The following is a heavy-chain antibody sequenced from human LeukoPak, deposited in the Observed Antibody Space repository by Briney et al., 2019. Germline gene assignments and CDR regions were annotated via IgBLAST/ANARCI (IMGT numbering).Heavy chain of an antibody. J-gene: IGHJ4*02. V-gene: IGHV3-23*01. D-gene: IGHD1-1*01. Sequence: GGSLRLSCTASGFPFSSYAMSWFRQTPGKGLEWVSSIIASGGTTYYADSVKGRFTISRDNSKNTLYLQMNSLRAEDTAVYYCAKSPWNGKFRAYFDYWGQGTLVTVSS. CDR1: GFPFSSYA. CDR2: IIASGGTT. CDR3: AKSPWNGKFRAYFDY.